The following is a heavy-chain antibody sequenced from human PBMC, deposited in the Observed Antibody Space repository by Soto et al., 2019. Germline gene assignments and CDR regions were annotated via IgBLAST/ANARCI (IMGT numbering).Heavy chain of an antibody. D-gene: IGHD4-4*01. Sequence: QLQLVQSGAEVREPGSSVKVSCKASGGTFSSYTVIWVRQAPGQGLEWMGGITPTLNIAKYAEKFQGRVTITADESTSTVNMHLSSLRSEDMAVYFCARGSYSWSNPSSFDYWGQGTLVAVSS. J-gene: IGHJ4*02. CDR1: GGTFSSYT. V-gene: IGHV1-69*01. CDR2: ITPTLNIA. CDR3: ARGSYSWSNPSSFDY.